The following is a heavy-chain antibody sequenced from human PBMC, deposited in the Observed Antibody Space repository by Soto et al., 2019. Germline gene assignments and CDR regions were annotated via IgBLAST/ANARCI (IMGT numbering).Heavy chain of an antibody. CDR3: SRERPVAGSDY. V-gene: IGHV1-18*01. D-gene: IGHD6-19*01. J-gene: IGHJ4*02. CDR1: GYTFTNYG. CDR2: ISAYNGNT. Sequence: QVQLVQSGAEVKKPGASVKVSCKASGYTFTNYGISWVRQAPGQGLQWMGWISAYNGNTNYAQKLQGRVTMTTDTSASTAYIELRRLRSDDTDVYYCSRERPVAGSDYWGPGTLLTVS.